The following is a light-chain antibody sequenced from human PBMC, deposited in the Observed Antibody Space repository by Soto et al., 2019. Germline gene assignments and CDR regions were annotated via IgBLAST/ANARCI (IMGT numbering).Light chain of an antibody. J-gene: IGKJ3*01. V-gene: IGKV3-20*01. CDR2: AS. CDR3: QHYGTSAL. Sequence: EIVLTQSPGTLSLSPGERATLSCRASQSVSDMYLAWYQQKPGQAPRLLIHASNSATGITYRFSGSGSGTDFTLTISRLEPEDFGVYYCQHYGTSALFGPGTKVEIK. CDR1: QSVSDMY.